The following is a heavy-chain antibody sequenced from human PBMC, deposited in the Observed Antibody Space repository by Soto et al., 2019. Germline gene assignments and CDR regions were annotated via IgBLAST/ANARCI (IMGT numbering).Heavy chain of an antibody. V-gene: IGHV1-3*01. D-gene: IGHD2-21*01. J-gene: IGHJ6*02. Sequence: PGQRLEWMGWINAGNGNTKYSQKFQGRVTITRDTSASTAYMELSSLRAEDTAVYYCVKDRRTEAYGMEVWGQGTTVTVSS. CDR2: INAGNGNT. CDR3: VKDRRTEAYGMEV.